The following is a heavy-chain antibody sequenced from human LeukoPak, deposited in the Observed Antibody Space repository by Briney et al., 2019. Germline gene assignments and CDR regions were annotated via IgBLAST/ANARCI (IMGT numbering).Heavy chain of an antibody. CDR2: ISSTSNYI. D-gene: IGHD6-13*01. CDR3: AKARGSSWRQGDY. Sequence: GGSLRLSCAASGFTFSSYSMNWVRQAPGKGLEWVSSISSTSNYIYYADSLKGRFTISRDNAKNSLYLQMNSLRAEDTAVYYCAKARGSSWRQGDYWGQGTLVTVSS. J-gene: IGHJ4*02. CDR1: GFTFSSYS. V-gene: IGHV3-21*01.